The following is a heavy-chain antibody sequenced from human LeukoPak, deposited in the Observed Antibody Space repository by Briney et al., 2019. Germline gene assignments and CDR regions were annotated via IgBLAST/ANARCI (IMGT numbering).Heavy chain of an antibody. CDR2: IYHSGSP. D-gene: IGHD1-7*01. V-gene: IGHV4-38-2*02. CDR3: ARDNWNYAGGFDP. J-gene: IGHJ5*02. CDR1: GYSINSGYY. Sequence: PSETLSPTCTVSGYSINSGYYWGWLRQPPGKGLEWIGSIYHSGSPYYNPSLKNRVTISLDTSKNQFSLNLTSVTAADTAVYYCARDNWNYAGGFDPWGQGTLVTVSS.